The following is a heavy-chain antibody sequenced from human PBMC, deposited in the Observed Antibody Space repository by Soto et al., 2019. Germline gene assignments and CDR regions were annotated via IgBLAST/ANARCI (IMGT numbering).Heavy chain of an antibody. V-gene: IGHV4-39*02. CDR1: GGSIISSSYY. Sequence: SETLSLTCTVPGGSIISSSYYWGWIRQPPGKGLEWMGSVYYSGNTNYNPSLKSRVTISVDTSKSQFSLTLSSVTASDTAVYYCARASNKRGYSYGPDYWGQGPLVTV. J-gene: IGHJ4*02. CDR2: VYYSGNT. CDR3: ARASNKRGYSYGPDY. D-gene: IGHD5-18*01.